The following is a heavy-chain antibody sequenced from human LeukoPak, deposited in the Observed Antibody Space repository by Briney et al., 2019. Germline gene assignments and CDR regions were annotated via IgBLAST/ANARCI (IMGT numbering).Heavy chain of an antibody. V-gene: IGHV1-3*01. CDR1: GYTFTTYA. CDR3: ARSMVRGVGLYNWFDP. Sequence: VASVKVSCKASGYTFTTYAMHWVRQAPGQRLEWMGWINAGNGNTKYSQKFQGRVTITRDTSASTAYMELSSLRSEDTAVYYCARSMVRGVGLYNWFDPWGQGTLVTVSS. J-gene: IGHJ5*02. D-gene: IGHD3-10*01. CDR2: INAGNGNT.